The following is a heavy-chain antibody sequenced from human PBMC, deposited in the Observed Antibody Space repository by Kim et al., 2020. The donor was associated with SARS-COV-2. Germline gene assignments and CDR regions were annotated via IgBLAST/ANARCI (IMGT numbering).Heavy chain of an antibody. CDR1: GGSVSSGSYY. Sequence: SETLSLTCTVSGGSVSSGSYYWSWIRQPPGKGLEWIGYIYYSGSTNYNPSLKSRVTISVDTSKNQFSLKLSSVTAADTAVYYCAIFGVVTMVSGGEVSWGQGTLVTVSS. CDR3: AIFGVVTMVSGGEVS. J-gene: IGHJ4*02. V-gene: IGHV4-61*01. CDR2: IYYSGST. D-gene: IGHD3-3*01.